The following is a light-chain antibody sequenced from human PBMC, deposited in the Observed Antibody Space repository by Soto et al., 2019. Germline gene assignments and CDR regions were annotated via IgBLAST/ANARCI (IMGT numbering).Light chain of an antibody. V-gene: IGKV3-20*01. CDR3: QQYGRSPPWT. CDR2: GAS. CDR1: QSVSSLY. J-gene: IGKJ1*01. Sequence: EIVLTQSPGTMDLSPWERATRSCSASQSVSSLYLAWFQQKPGQAPRLLIYGASTRATGIPDRFSGSGSGTDFTLTISRLEPEDFAVYYCQQYGRSPPWTFGQGTKVDIK.